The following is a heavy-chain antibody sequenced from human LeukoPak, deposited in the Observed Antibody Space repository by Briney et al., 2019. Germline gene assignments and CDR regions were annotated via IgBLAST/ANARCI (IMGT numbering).Heavy chain of an antibody. CDR1: GGSTSSSSYY. CDR2: IYYSGST. CDR3: AIHSGNYFDY. J-gene: IGHJ4*02. Sequence: SETLSLTCTVSGGSTSSSSYYWGWIRQPPGKGLEWIGSIYYSGSTYYNPSLKSRVTISVDTSKNQFSLKLSSVTAADTAVYYCAIHSGNYFDYWGQGTLVTVSS. D-gene: IGHD6-19*01. V-gene: IGHV4-39*07.